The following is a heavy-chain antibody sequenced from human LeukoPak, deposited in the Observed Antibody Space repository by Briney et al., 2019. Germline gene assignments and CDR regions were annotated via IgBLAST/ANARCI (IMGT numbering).Heavy chain of an antibody. D-gene: IGHD6-19*01. CDR3: ASSGIAVAAGPGWFDP. CDR1: GGSISSGGYY. CDR2: IYYSGST. J-gene: IGHJ5*02. Sequence: SETLSLTCTVSGGSISSGGYYWSWIRQHPGKGLEWIGYIYYSGSTYYNPSLKSRVTISVDTSKNQFSLKLSSVTAADTAVYYCASSGIAVAAGPGWFDPWDQGTLVTVSS. V-gene: IGHV4-31*03.